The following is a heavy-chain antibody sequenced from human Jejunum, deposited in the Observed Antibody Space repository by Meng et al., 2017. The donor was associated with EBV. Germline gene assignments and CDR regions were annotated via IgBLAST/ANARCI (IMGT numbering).Heavy chain of an antibody. CDR3: ARGVAAGFDY. Sequence: QVQLVQDGAEVKRPGASVQVSCKASGYTFTSYDINWVRQATGQGPEWMGWMSPNSGNTGYAQKFQGRVTMTRDTSISTAYMELSSLRSEDTAVYYCARGVAAGFDYWGQGTLVTVPS. CDR1: GYTFTSYD. J-gene: IGHJ4*02. V-gene: IGHV1-8*02. D-gene: IGHD6-13*01. CDR2: MSPNSGNT.